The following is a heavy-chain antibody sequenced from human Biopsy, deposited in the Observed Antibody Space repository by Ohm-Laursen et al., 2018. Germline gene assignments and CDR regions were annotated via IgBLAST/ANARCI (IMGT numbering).Heavy chain of an antibody. CDR2: IFYRGST. Sequence: LTCPVSGGSISNNNYYWGWIRQPPGKGLEWIGSIFYRGSTHYKPSLKSRVNISVDTSKNQFSLKLNSVTAADTAVYYCARDYDTSGYYYVSWGQGTLVTVSS. CDR1: GGSISNNNYY. CDR3: ARDYDTSGYYYVS. V-gene: IGHV4-39*01. J-gene: IGHJ5*02. D-gene: IGHD3-22*01.